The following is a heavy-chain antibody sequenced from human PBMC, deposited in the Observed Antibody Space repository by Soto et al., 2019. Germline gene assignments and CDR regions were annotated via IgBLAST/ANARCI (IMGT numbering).Heavy chain of an antibody. CDR2: ISYDGTNK. Sequence: GGSLRLSCAASGFSFSISPMHWVRQAPGKGPEWVALISYDGTNKFYADSVKGRFTISRDNSKSTLYLQVDSLSPEDAAVYYCARDPKTSGGQHWAFNYFDSWGQGTLVTVSS. D-gene: IGHD7-27*01. J-gene: IGHJ4*02. CDR1: GFSFSISP. CDR3: ARDPKTSGGQHWAFNYFDS. V-gene: IGHV3-30-3*01.